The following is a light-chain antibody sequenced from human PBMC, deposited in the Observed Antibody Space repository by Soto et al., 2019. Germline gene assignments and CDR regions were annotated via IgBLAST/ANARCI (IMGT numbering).Light chain of an antibody. CDR1: QSVGSSY. CDR2: GAS. Sequence: EVVLTQSPGTLSLSPGERATLSCRASQSVGSSYLAWYQQKPGQAPRLLMNGASSRATGIPDRFSGSGSGTDFTLTISRLEPEDSAVYYCQQYGSSPWTFGQGTKVEI. V-gene: IGKV3-20*01. J-gene: IGKJ1*01. CDR3: QQYGSSPWT.